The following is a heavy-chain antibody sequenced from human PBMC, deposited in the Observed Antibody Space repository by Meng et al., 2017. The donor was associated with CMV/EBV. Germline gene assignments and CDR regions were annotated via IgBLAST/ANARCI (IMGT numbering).Heavy chain of an antibody. D-gene: IGHD3-10*01. J-gene: IGHJ4*02. Sequence: GESLKISCAASGFTFSNAWMSWVRQAPGKGLEWVGRIKSKTDGGTTDYAAPVKGRFTISRADSKNTLYLQMNSLKTEDTAVYYCTTESGGSGRRNFDYWGQGTLVTVSS. CDR1: GFTFSNAW. CDR2: IKSKTDGGTT. V-gene: IGHV3-15*01. CDR3: TTESGGSGRRNFDY.